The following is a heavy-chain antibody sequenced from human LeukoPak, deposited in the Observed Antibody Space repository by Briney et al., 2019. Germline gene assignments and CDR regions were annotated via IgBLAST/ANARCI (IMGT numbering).Heavy chain of an antibody. CDR3: ARGDRGFDY. CDR2: INQDGSEK. J-gene: IGHJ4*02. V-gene: IGHV3-7*01. Sequence: GGSLRLSCAASGFTFSASWMTWVRQAPGKGLEWVTNINQDGSEKYYVDSVKDRLTISRDNARTALYLQMNSLRTEDTAVYYCARGDRGFDYWGQGTLVTVSS. CDR1: GFTFSASW.